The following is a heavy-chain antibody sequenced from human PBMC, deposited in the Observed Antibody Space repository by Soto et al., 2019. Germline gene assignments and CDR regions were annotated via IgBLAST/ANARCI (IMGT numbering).Heavy chain of an antibody. Sequence: QVQLVQSGAEVKTPGSSLKVSCTVSGSRFSNYVISWVRQAPGHGLEWLGRIIPIFNTTQYAQKFQGRVNQTGEKANNTSSLGPRRPRSGHQGVYYWGRGGRGKKAGYNGLVSLGYWGQGTLVTVSS. CDR2: IIPIFNTT. D-gene: IGHD2-2*02. J-gene: IGHJ4*02. CDR1: GSRFSNYV. CDR3: GRGGRGKKAGYNGLVSLGY. V-gene: IGHV1-69*06.